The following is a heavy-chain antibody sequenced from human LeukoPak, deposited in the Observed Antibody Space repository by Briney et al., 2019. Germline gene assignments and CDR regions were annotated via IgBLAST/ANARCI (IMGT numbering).Heavy chain of an antibody. D-gene: IGHD3-10*01. CDR2: ISSSSTI. CDR1: GFTFSSYS. J-gene: IGHJ4*02. CDR3: ARIGSTMVRGAFDC. V-gene: IGHV3-48*01. Sequence: QPGGSLRLSCAASGFTFSSYSMNWVRQAPGKGLEWVSYISSSSTIYYADSVKGRFTISRDNAKNSLYLQMNSLRAEDTAVYYCARIGSTMVRGAFDCWGQGTLVTVSS.